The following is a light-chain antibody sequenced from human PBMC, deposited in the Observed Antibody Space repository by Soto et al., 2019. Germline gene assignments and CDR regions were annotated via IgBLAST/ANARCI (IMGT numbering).Light chain of an antibody. V-gene: IGKV1-5*01. CDR1: QSISSW. J-gene: IGKJ1*01. CDR3: QHFGT. Sequence: DIQMTQSPSTLSASVGDRVTITCRASQSISSWLAWYQQKPGKAPKLLIYDASSLESGVPSGFSGSGSGTEFTLTISSLQPDDFATYYCQHFGTFGQGTKVEIK. CDR2: DAS.